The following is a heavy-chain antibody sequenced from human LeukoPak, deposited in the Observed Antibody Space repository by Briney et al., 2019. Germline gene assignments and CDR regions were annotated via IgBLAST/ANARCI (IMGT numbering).Heavy chain of an antibody. Sequence: SQTLSLTCAVSGGSISSGGYSWSWIRQPPGKGLEWIGYIYHSGSTFYNPSLKSRVTISVDRSKNQFSLRLSSVTAADTAVYYCASAYYDILTGYYPYYYWGQGTLVTVSS. CDR2: IYHSGST. CDR3: ASAYYDILTGYYPYYY. V-gene: IGHV4-30-2*01. CDR1: GGSISSGGYS. D-gene: IGHD3-9*01. J-gene: IGHJ4*02.